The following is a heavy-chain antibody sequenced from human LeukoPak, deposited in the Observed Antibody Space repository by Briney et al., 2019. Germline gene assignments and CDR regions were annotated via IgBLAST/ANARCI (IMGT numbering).Heavy chain of an antibody. V-gene: IGHV3-74*01. CDR2: IKDDGKMT. Sequence: GGSLRLSCAASGFTFSNYWMHWVRQVPGKGLVWVSRIKDDGKMTDYADSVRGRFTVSRDNAKNTLFLQMSSLTTDDTAIYYCARVSSGQQWLAFDYWGQGILVTVSS. CDR1: GFTFSNYW. D-gene: IGHD6-19*01. J-gene: IGHJ4*02. CDR3: ARVSSGQQWLAFDY.